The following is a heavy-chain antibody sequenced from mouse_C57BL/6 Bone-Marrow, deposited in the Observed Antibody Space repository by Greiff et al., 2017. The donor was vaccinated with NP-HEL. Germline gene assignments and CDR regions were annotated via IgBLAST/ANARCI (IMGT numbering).Heavy chain of an antibody. CDR1: GFTFSSYA. Sequence: EVQVVESGEGLVKPGGSLKLSCAASGFTFSSYAMSWVRQTPEKRLEWVAYISSGGDYIYYADTVKGRFTISRDNARNTLYLQMSSLKSEDTAMYYCTIYYGYDDGFDYWGQGTTLTVSS. D-gene: IGHD2-2*01. V-gene: IGHV5-9-1*02. CDR2: ISSGGDYI. CDR3: TIYYGYDDGFDY. J-gene: IGHJ2*01.